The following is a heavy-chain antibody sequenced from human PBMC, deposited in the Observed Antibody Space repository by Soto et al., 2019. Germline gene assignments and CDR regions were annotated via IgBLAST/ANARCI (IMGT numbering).Heavy chain of an antibody. V-gene: IGHV4-59*08. Sequence: QVQLQESGPRLVKPSETLSLTCTVSGGSLRNYYCSWFRQPPGKGLEWVAYINYRWVTFSNPSLQSRVTMSVRTSNDQCSLMLNSVTAADTAVYYCARQGFGELHGLVDVWGQGTTVTVSS. J-gene: IGHJ6*02. CDR3: ARQGFGELHGLVDV. D-gene: IGHD3-10*01. CDR2: INYRWVT. CDR1: GGSLRNYY.